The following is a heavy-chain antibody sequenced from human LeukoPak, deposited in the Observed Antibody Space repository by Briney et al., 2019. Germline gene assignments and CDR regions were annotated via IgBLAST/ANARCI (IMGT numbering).Heavy chain of an antibody. Sequence: GGSLRLSCAASGFTFSSYAMSWVRQAPGKGLEWVSAISGSGGSTYYADSVKGRFTISRDNSKNTLYLQMNSLRAEDTAVYYCAKFPYYDILTGFNWFDPWGQGTLVTVSS. CDR3: AKFPYYDILTGFNWFDP. V-gene: IGHV3-23*01. D-gene: IGHD3-9*01. CDR1: GFTFSSYA. CDR2: ISGSGGST. J-gene: IGHJ5*02.